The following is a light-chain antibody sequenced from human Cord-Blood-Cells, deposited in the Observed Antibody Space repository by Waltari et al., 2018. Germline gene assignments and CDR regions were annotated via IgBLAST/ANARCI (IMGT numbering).Light chain of an antibody. CDR3: QQSYSTPPYS. CDR2: AAS. CDR1: QSISSY. Sequence: DIQMTQSPSSLSASVGGRVTITCRASQSISSYLNWYQQKPGKAPKLLIYAASSLQSGVPSRFSGSGSGTEFTLTISSLQPEDFATYYWQQSYSTPPYSFGQGTKREIK. J-gene: IGKJ2*03. V-gene: IGKV1-39*01.